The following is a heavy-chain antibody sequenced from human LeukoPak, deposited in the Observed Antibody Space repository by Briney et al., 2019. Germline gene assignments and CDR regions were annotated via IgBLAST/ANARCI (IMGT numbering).Heavy chain of an antibody. CDR1: GFTFSSYA. J-gene: IGHJ4*02. CDR3: AGYYYFDY. CDR2: ISYDGSNK. V-gene: IGHV3-30*09. Sequence: QPGGSLRLSCAASGFTFSSYAMHWVRQAPGKGLEWVAVISYDGSNKYYADSVKGRFAISRDNSKNTPYLQMNSLRAEDTAVYYCAGYYYFDYWGQGTLVTVSS.